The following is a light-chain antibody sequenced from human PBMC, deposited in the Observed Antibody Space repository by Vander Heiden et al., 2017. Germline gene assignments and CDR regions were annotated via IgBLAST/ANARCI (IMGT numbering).Light chain of an antibody. CDR1: SGHSSYA. CDR3: QTWSTGIRV. CDR2: LNSDGSH. Sequence: QLVLTQSPSASASLGASVKLTCTLSSGHSSYAIAWHQQQPEKGPRYLMKLNSDGSHSKGDGIPDRFSGSSSGAARYLTISSLQSEDEAYYYSQTWSTGIRVFGGGTKLTVL. V-gene: IGLV4-69*01. J-gene: IGLJ3*02.